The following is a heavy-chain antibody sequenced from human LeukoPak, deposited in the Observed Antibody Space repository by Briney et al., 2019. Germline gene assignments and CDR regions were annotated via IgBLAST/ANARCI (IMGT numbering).Heavy chain of an antibody. CDR3: ARDYVPGSTPGFDY. J-gene: IGHJ4*02. CDR1: GFTFSSYA. D-gene: IGHD3-10*01. CDR2: ISGSGGST. Sequence: QPGRSLRLSCTASGFTFSSYAMSWVRQAPGKGLEWVSAISGSGGSTYYADSVKGRFTISRDTSKNTVYLQMNSLRAEDTAVYYCARDYVPGSTPGFDYWGQGSLVTVSS. V-gene: IGHV3-23*01.